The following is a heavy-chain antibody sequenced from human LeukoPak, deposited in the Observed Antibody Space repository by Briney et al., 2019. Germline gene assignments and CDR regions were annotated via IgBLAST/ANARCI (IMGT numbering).Heavy chain of an antibody. CDR2: VWYDGRNK. J-gene: IGHJ3*02. CDR3: ATLWALSAFDI. V-gene: IGHV3-33*01. CDR1: GFTFSSYG. D-gene: IGHD3-16*01. Sequence: GGSLRLSCAASGFTFSSYGMHWVSQAPGKGLEWVAVVWYDGRNKNYAESVKGRFTISRDNSKNTLYLQMNRLRAEDTAVYYCATLWALSAFDIWGQGTKVTVSS.